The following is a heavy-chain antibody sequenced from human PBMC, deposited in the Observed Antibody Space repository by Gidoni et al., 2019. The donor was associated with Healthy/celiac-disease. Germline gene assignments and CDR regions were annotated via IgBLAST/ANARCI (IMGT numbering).Heavy chain of an antibody. Sequence: EVQLVESGGGLVQPVGSLRPSCAPSGFTFSSYAMSWVRQATGKGLEWVSAISGSGGSTYYADSVKGRFTISRDNSKNTLYLQMNSLRAEDTAVYYCAKDMEPGLVVAFDYWGQGTLVTVSS. CDR1: GFTFSSYA. CDR2: ISGSGGST. D-gene: IGHD2-15*01. V-gene: IGHV3-23*04. CDR3: AKDMEPGLVVAFDY. J-gene: IGHJ4*02.